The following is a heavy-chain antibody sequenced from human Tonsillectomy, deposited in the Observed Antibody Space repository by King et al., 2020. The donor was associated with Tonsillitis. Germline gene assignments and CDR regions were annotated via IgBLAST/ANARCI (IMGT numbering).Heavy chain of an antibody. D-gene: IGHD3-16*01. Sequence: VQLVESGAEVKKPGESLKLSCKVSGYTFTSYWIGWVRQMPGKGLEWMGIIFPGDFDTRYSPSFQGQVTISADKSISTAYLQWTSLKASDTAIYYCARLWGRGTFDIWGQGSMVIVSS. V-gene: IGHV5-51*03. CDR2: IFPGDFDT. CDR3: ARLWGRGTFDI. CDR1: GYTFTSYW. J-gene: IGHJ3*02.